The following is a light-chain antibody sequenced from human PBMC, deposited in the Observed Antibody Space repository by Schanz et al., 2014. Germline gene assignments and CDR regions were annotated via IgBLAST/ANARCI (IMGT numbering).Light chain of an antibody. CDR3: QQYIDWPRT. CDR2: GES. J-gene: IGKJ2*01. CDR1: QRVSSN. Sequence: EIVMTQSPATLSVSPGERATLSCRASQRVSSNLAWYQQKPGQAPRLLIYGESTRATGIPASFSGSGSGTEFTLTITSLQSEDFAVYYCQQYIDWPRTFGQGTKLEI. V-gene: IGKV3-15*01.